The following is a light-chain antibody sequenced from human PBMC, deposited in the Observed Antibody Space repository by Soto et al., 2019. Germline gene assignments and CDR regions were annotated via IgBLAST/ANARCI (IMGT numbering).Light chain of an antibody. CDR2: ANS. V-gene: IGLV1-40*01. CDR1: SSNIGAGYG. Sequence: QSVLTQPPSGSGAPGQRVTISCTGSSSNIGAGYGVHWYQQLPGRAPKLLIYANSNRPSGVPDRFSGSRSGTSASLAITGLQAEDEADYSCQSYDSSLSGFYVFGTGTKVTVL. CDR3: QSYDSSLSGFYV. J-gene: IGLJ1*01.